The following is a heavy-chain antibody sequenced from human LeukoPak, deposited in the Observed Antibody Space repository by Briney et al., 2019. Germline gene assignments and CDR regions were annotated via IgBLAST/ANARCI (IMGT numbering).Heavy chain of an antibody. V-gene: IGHV4-39*01. J-gene: IGHJ4*02. Sequence: SETLSLTCTVSGGSISSSSYYWGWIRQPPGKGLEWIGSIYYSGSTYYNPSLKSRVTISADTSKNQFSLKLSSVTAADTAVYYCARGAAAGIAVHYWGQGTLVTVSS. D-gene: IGHD6-13*01. CDR1: GGSISSSSYY. CDR3: ARGAAAGIAVHY. CDR2: IYYSGST.